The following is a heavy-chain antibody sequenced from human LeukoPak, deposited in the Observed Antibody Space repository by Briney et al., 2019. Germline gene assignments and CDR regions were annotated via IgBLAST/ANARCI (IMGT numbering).Heavy chain of an antibody. J-gene: IGHJ6*03. CDR2: INWNGGST. CDR1: GFTFDDYG. CDR3: ARQVRCSSTSCYSIYYYYYMDV. V-gene: IGHV3-20*04. D-gene: IGHD2-2*01. Sequence: GSLRLSCAASGFTFDDYGMSWVRQAPGKGLEWVSGINWNGGSTGYADSVKGRFTISRDNAKNSLYLQMSSLRAEDTALYYCARQVRCSSTSCYSIYYYYYMDVWGKGTTVTVSS.